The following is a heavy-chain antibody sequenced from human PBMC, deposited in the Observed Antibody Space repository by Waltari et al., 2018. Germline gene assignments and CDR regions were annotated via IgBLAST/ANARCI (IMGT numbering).Heavy chain of an antibody. CDR1: GYTLTSYD. V-gene: IGHV1-8*01. CDR2: MNPHGGNT. Sequence: QVQLVQSGAEVKKPGASVKVSCKASGYTLTSYDINWVRQATGQGPEWMGWMNPHGGNTGYAHKFQGRVTMTRNTSISTAYVELSSLRSEDTAAYYCARGLDYYDSSGYFYYFDYWGQGTLVTVSS. D-gene: IGHD3-22*01. J-gene: IGHJ4*02. CDR3: ARGLDYYDSSGYFYYFDY.